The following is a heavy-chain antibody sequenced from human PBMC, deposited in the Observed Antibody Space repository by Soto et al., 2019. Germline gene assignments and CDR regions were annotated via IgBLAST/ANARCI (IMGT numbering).Heavy chain of an antibody. V-gene: IGHV4-59*01. J-gene: IGHJ6*02. CDR1: GGSISGYY. Sequence: SETLSLTCTVSGGSISGYYWSWIRQPPGKGLEWIGYMYNTGSTVYNPSFKSRVTISVDTSKNQFSLKLNSVTAADTAVYYCASSYSGYDPYYYYYGMDVWGQGTTVTVSS. D-gene: IGHD5-12*01. CDR3: ASSYSGYDPYYYYYGMDV. CDR2: MYNTGST.